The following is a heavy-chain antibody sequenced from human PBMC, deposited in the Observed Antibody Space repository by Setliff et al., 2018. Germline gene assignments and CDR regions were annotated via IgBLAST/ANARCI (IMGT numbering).Heavy chain of an antibody. CDR1: GYTFTSYY. J-gene: IGHJ4*02. CDR2: INLGGGGT. V-gene: IGHV1-46*01. Sequence: ASVKVSCKASGYTFTSYYVHWVRQAPGQGLEWMGLINLGGGGTSYAQKFQGRVTMTADTSTSTVYMELSSLRSEDTAVYYCARALDYLDYWGQGTLVTVSS. CDR3: ARALDYLDY.